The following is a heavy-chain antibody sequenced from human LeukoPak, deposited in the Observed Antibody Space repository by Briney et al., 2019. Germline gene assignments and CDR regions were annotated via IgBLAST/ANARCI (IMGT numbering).Heavy chain of an antibody. CDR1: GFTFSSYG. Sequence: GGSLRLSCAASGFTFSSYGMHWVRQAPGKGLEWVAFIQYDGSHKYYVDSVKGRFTISRDNSKNTLYLLMNSLRAEDTAVYYCTKDRPLLSSRLWLSLFDYWGQGTLVTVSS. CDR2: IQYDGSHK. D-gene: IGHD3-22*01. CDR3: TKDRPLLSSRLWLSLFDY. V-gene: IGHV3-30*02. J-gene: IGHJ4*02.